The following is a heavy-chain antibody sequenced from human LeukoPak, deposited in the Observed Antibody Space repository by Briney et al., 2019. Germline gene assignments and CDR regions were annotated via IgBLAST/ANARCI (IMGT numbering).Heavy chain of an antibody. Sequence: GRSLRLSCLASGFTFSRYDMHWVRQAPGKGLEWVAVTSNDGRKEIYADSVKGRFTISRDNSKNTLYLQMNSLRAEDTAVYYCARDRSHYGSGSFYDYWGQGTLVTVSS. J-gene: IGHJ4*02. CDR3: ARDRSHYGSGSFYDY. D-gene: IGHD3-10*01. CDR2: TSNDGRKE. V-gene: IGHV3-30*14. CDR1: GFTFSRYD.